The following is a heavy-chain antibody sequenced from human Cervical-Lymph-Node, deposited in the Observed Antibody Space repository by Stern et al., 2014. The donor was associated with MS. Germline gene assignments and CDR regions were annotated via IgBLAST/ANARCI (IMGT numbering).Heavy chain of an antibody. V-gene: IGHV3-21*01. D-gene: IGHD2-21*02. CDR3: ARDLCGGDCSIFDY. CDR1: GFTFSSYS. J-gene: IGHJ4*02. Sequence: EVQLVQSGGGLVKPGGSLRLSCAASGFTFSSYSMNWVRPAPGKGLEWVSSISSSSSYIYYADSVKGRFTISRDNAKNSLYLQMNSLRAEDTAVYYCARDLCGGDCSIFDYWGQGTLVTVSS. CDR2: ISSSSSYI.